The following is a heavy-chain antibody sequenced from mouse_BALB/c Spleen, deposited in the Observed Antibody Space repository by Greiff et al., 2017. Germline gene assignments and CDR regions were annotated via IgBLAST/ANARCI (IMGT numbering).Heavy chain of an antibody. CDR1: GFSLTSYG. CDR2: IWAGGST. CDR3: ARDKRKDYDGEAWFAY. D-gene: IGHD2-4*01. J-gene: IGHJ3*01. V-gene: IGHV2-9*02. Sequence: QVQLKESGPGLVAPSQSLSITCTVSGFSLTSYGVHWVRQPPGKGLEWLGVIWAGGSTNYNSALMSRLSISKDNSKSQVFLKMNSLQTDDTAMYYCARDKRKDYDGEAWFAYWGQGTLVTVSA.